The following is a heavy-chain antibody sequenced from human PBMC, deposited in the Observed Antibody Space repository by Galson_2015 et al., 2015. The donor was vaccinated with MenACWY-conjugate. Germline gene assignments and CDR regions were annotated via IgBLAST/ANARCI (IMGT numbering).Heavy chain of an antibody. Sequence: ETLSLTCPVSGGSASSRGYYCTWIRQPPGTGLEWIGLIYDSGTTKYNPSLKGRVTTSLDTSKNQVSLKLSSVTAADTAVYYCAREFSYWGQGTLVTVSS. J-gene: IGHJ4*02. V-gene: IGHV4-61*08. CDR1: GGSASSRGYY. D-gene: IGHD2/OR15-2a*01. CDR2: IYDSGTT. CDR3: AREFSY.